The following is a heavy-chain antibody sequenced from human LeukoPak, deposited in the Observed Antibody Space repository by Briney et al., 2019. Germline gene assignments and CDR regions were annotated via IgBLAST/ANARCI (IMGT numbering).Heavy chain of an antibody. Sequence: PSETLSLTCTASCGSISSVDYYWSWIRQPPGKGLEWIGYIYYSGSTYYNPSLKSRVTISVDTSKNQFSLKLSSVTAADTAVYYCASYYYDSSGVDYWGQGTLVTVSS. J-gene: IGHJ4*02. CDR3: ASYYYDSSGVDY. D-gene: IGHD3-22*01. V-gene: IGHV4-30-4*08. CDR1: CGSISSVDYY. CDR2: IYYSGST.